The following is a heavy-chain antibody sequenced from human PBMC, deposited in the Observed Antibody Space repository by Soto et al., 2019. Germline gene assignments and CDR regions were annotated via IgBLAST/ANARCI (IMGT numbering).Heavy chain of an antibody. Sequence: QVQLVQSGAEVKKPGASMKVSCKASGYTFTGQYIHWVRQAPGQGLEWMGWINPNSGGTNYAQRVQGWVTWTRDTSISTAYMELSRLRSDDTAVYYCARGYCSSTSCHFDYWGQGTLVTVSS. V-gene: IGHV1-2*04. D-gene: IGHD2-2*01. CDR1: GYTFTGQY. J-gene: IGHJ4*02. CDR3: ARGYCSSTSCHFDY. CDR2: INPNSGGT.